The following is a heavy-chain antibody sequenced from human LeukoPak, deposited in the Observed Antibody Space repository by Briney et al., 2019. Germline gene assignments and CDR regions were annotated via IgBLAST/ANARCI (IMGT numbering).Heavy chain of an antibody. Sequence: GRPLRLSCTASGFTFSSYGMRWVRQAPGKGLEWGAVISYDGSNKYYADSVKGRFTISRDNSKNTLYLQMNSLRAEDTAVYYCAKAPPGNGYYYGMDVWGQGTTVTVSS. CDR2: ISYDGSNK. D-gene: IGHD4-23*01. J-gene: IGHJ6*02. V-gene: IGHV3-30*18. CDR3: AKAPPGNGYYYGMDV. CDR1: GFTFSSYG.